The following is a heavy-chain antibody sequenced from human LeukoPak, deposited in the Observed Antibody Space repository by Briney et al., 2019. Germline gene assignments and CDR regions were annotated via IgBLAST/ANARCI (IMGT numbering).Heavy chain of an antibody. Sequence: GGSLRLSCAASGFTFSSYGMHWVRRAPGKGLEWVAVISYDGSNKYYADSVKGRFTISRDNSKNTLYLQMNSLRAEDTAVYYCAKGSTSCDYWGQGTLVTVSS. J-gene: IGHJ4*02. CDR1: GFTFSSYG. D-gene: IGHD2-2*01. CDR2: ISYDGSNK. V-gene: IGHV3-30*18. CDR3: AKGSTSCDY.